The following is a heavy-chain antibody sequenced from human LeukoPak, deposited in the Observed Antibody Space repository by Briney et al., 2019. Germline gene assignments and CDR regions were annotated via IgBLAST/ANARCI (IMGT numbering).Heavy chain of an antibody. CDR2: INHSGST. CDR1: GGSFSGYY. D-gene: IGHD2-8*02. CDR3: AKYAKVGLVAPGLDY. J-gene: IGHJ4*02. Sequence: SETLSLTCAVYGGSFSGYYWSWIRQPPGKGLEWIGEINHSGSTNYNPSLKSRVTISVDTSKNQFSMELTSVTAADTAVYYCAKYAKVGLVAPGLDYWGRGTLVTVSS. V-gene: IGHV4-34*01.